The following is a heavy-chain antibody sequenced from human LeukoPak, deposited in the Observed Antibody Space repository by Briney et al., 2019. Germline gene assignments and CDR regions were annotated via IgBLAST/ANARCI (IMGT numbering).Heavy chain of an antibody. CDR3: ARGPTNGQAFDY. CDR2: IREDGSEK. J-gene: IGHJ4*02. V-gene: IGHV3-7*01. CDR1: GFTFSSYW. Sequence: PGGSLRLSCAASGFTFSSYWMTWVRQAPGRGLEWVASIREDGSEKASVDSVKGRFTISRDNAKNSLYLQRDSLRAEDTAVYCCARGPTNGQAFDYWGQGTLVSVSS. D-gene: IGHD2-8*01.